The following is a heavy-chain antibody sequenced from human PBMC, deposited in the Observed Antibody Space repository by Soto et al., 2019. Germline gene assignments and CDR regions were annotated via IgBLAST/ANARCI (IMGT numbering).Heavy chain of an antibody. V-gene: IGHV1-69*13. J-gene: IGHJ3*02. D-gene: IGHD5-12*01. Sequence: ASVKVSCKASGGTFSSYAISWVRQAPGQGLEWMGGIIPIFGTANYAQKFQGRVTITADESTSTAYMELSSLRSEDTAVYYCAREDIVATIGAFDIWGQGTMVTVSS. CDR2: IIPIFGTA. CDR3: AREDIVATIGAFDI. CDR1: GGTFSSYA.